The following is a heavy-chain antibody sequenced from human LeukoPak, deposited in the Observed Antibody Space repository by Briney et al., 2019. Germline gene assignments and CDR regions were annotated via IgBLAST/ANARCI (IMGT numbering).Heavy chain of an antibody. CDR3: AKDRVCSGGSCYFDY. CDR2: ITGSGDST. D-gene: IGHD2-15*01. V-gene: IGHV3-23*01. J-gene: IGHJ4*02. Sequence: GGSLRLSCAASGFTFSSYAVTWVRQAPGRGLEWVSVITGSGDSTYYADSVKGRFTISRDNSKNTLYLQMNSLRAEDTGVYYCAKDRVCSGGSCYFDYWGQGTLVTVSS. CDR1: GFTFSSYA.